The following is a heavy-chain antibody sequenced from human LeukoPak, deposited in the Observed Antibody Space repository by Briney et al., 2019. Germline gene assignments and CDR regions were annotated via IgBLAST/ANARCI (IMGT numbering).Heavy chain of an antibody. CDR2: IYYSGST. J-gene: IGHJ4*02. CDR3: TRDVPRSSGYPDN. CDR1: GGSISSGGYF. D-gene: IGHD3-22*01. Sequence: SETLSLTCTVSGGSISSGGYFWSWIRQHPGKGLEWIGYIYYSGSTYYNPSLKSRVTISVDMSKNQFSLKLSSVTAADTAVYYCTRDVPRSSGYPDNWGQGTLVTVSS. V-gene: IGHV4-31*03.